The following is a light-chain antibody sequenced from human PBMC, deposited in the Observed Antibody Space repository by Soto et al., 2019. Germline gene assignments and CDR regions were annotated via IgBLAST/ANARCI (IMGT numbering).Light chain of an antibody. V-gene: IGLV1-44*01. CDR2: SNN. CDR3: AAWDVSLNGVV. CDR1: SSNIGSNT. Sequence: QSVLTQPPSASGTPGQRVTISCSGSSSNIGSNTVNWYQQLPGTAPKLLIYSNNQWPSGVPDRFSGSKSGTSASLAISGLQYEDEADYYCAAWDVSLNGVVFGGGTKLTVL. J-gene: IGLJ2*01.